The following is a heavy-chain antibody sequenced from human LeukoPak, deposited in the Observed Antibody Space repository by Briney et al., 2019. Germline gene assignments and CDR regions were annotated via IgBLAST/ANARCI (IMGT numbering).Heavy chain of an antibody. Sequence: SETLSLTCTVSGGSISSYYWSWIRQPAGKGLEWTGRIYTSGSTYYNPSLKSGVTMSVDTSKNQFSLKLSSVTAADTGVYYCARDQGYYYDTSGYYDAFDIWGQGTMGTVSS. CDR3: ARDQGYYYDTSGYYDAFDI. D-gene: IGHD3-22*01. V-gene: IGHV4-4*07. CDR2: IYTSGST. J-gene: IGHJ3*02. CDR1: GGSISSYY.